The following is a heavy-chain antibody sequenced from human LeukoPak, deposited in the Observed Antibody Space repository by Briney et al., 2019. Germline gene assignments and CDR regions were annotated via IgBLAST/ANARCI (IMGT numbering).Heavy chain of an antibody. Sequence: PSETLSLTCTVSGASISSDTYFWSWIRQPAGKGLEWIGRISSTGRTDYNPSLTSRVTISIDTSKNQLSMQLNSVTAADTAVYYCAKGAGPPWFDPWGQGTLVTVSS. CDR1: GASISSDTYF. D-gene: IGHD6-19*01. CDR2: ISSTGRT. CDR3: AKGAGPPWFDP. J-gene: IGHJ5*02. V-gene: IGHV4-61*02.